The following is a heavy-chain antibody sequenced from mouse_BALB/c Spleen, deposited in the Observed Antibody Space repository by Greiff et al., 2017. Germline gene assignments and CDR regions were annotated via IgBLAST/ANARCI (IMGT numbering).Heavy chain of an antibody. Sequence: DLVKPGASVKLSCKASGYTFTSYWINWIKQRPGQGLEWIGRIAPGSGSTYYNEMFKGKATLTVDTSSSTAYIQLSSLSSEDSAVYFGARRGGNQENYYAMDYWGQGTSVTVSS. CDR3: ARRGGNQENYYAMDY. CDR2: IAPGSGST. J-gene: IGHJ4*01. CDR1: GYTFTSYW. V-gene: IGHV1S41*01. D-gene: IGHD2-1*01.